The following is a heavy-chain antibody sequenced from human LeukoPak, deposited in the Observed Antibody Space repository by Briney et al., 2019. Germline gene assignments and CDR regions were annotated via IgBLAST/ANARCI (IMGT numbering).Heavy chain of an antibody. D-gene: IGHD5-18*01. CDR1: GFTFSSYW. CDR3: AREGFTEDTPLALDY. V-gene: IGHV3-74*01. J-gene: IGHJ4*02. CDR2: INSDGSST. Sequence: GGSLRLSCAASGFTFSSYWMHWVRQAPGKGLVWVSRINSDGSSTSYADSVKGRFTISRDNAKNTLYLQMNSLRAEDTAVYYCAREGFTEDTPLALDYWGQGTLVTVSS.